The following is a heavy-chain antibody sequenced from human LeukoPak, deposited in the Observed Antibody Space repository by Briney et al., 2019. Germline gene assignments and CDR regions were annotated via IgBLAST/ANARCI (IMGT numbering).Heavy chain of an antibody. CDR3: ATSYGVKTAPYDL. Sequence: PSETLSLTCTVSGDSISRYCWSWVRQPPGKGLEWIGYIYTSGSTDYNPSLKSRVTMSVDTSKNQFSMELRFLTAADTAVYYCATSYGVKTAPYDLWGQGTLVTVSS. CDR2: IYTSGST. CDR1: GDSISRYC. V-gene: IGHV4-4*09. J-gene: IGHJ5*02. D-gene: IGHD4-23*01.